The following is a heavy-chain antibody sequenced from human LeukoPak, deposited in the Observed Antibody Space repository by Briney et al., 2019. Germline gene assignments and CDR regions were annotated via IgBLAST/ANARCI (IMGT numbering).Heavy chain of an antibody. CDR2: IYYDGTT. Sequence: SETLSLTCTVSGGSISSSNYYWGWIRQPPGKGLEWIGDIYYDGTTYYNPSLQSRVTVSIDTSKNQFSLKLSSVTAADTAVYYCARALLRDDFYDYWGQGTLVTVSS. CDR3: ARALLRDDFYDY. V-gene: IGHV4-39*07. CDR1: GGSISSSNYY. D-gene: IGHD3-3*01. J-gene: IGHJ4*02.